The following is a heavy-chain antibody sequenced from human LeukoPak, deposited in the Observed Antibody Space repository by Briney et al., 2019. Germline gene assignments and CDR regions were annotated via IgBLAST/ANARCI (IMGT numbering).Heavy chain of an antibody. CDR2: TYYRSKWYN. Sequence: SPTLSLTFAISGASFSINSAAWNWIRQSPSRGLEWLGRTYYRSKWYNDYAVSVKSRITINPDTAQNQFSLQLNSVTPEDTAVYYCARGTTDMGHSWGQGTLVTVSS. CDR3: ARGTTDMGHS. D-gene: IGHD5-18*01. CDR1: GASFSINSAA. J-gene: IGHJ4*02. V-gene: IGHV6-1*01.